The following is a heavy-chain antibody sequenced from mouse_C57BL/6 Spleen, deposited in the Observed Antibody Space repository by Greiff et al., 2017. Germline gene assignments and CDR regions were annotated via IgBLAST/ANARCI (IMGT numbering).Heavy chain of an antibody. V-gene: IGHV5-15*01. CDR3: ARQDGY. CDR1: GFTFSDYG. D-gene: IGHD2-3*01. J-gene: IGHJ4*01. CDR2: ISNLAYSI. Sequence: EVHLVESGGGLVQPGGSLKLSCAASGFTFSDYGMAWVRQAPRKGPEWVAFISNLAYSIYYADTVTGRFTISRENAKNTLYLEMSSLRSEDTAMYYCARQDGYWGQGTSVTVSS.